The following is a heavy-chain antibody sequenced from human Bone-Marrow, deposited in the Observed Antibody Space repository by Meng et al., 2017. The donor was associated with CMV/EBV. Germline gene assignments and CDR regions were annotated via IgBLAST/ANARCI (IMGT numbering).Heavy chain of an antibody. V-gene: IGHV1-69*05. CDR2: IIPIFGTA. Sequence: SVKVSCKASGYTFTNYGIGWVRQAPGQGLEWMGGIIPIFGTANYAQKFQGRVTITTDESTSTAYMELSSLRSEDTAVYYCAVYYDFWSGYPNWFDPWGQGTLVTVSS. CDR1: GYTFTNYG. J-gene: IGHJ5*02. D-gene: IGHD3-3*01. CDR3: AVYYDFWSGYPNWFDP.